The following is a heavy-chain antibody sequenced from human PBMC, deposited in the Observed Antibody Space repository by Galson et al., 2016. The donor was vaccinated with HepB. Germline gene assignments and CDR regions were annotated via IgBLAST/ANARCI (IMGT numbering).Heavy chain of an antibody. J-gene: IGHJ4*02. D-gene: IGHD5-12*01. Sequence: SETLSLTCGVSGGSIINTSYYWGWIRQPPGKGLEWIGSFYTGGSTYYNPSPKSRGAISVDTSKNQFSLRPSSVPAADTAVFYCARHASDIVATSPFDYWGQGTLVTVSS. V-gene: IGHV4-39*01. CDR2: FYTGGST. CDR3: ARHASDIVATSPFDY. CDR1: GGSIINTSYY.